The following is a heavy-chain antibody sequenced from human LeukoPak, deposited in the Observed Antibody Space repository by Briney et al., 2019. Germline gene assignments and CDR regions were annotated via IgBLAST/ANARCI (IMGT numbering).Heavy chain of an antibody. V-gene: IGHV3-48*04. J-gene: IGHJ4*02. Sequence: GGSLRLSCAASGFTFSSYGMTWVRQAPGKGLEWVSYISSSSSTIYYADSVKGRFTISRDNAKNSLYLQMNSLRAEDTALYYCARVGVYVWGSYRQFDYWGQGTLVTVSS. CDR1: GFTFSSYG. CDR3: ARVGVYVWGSYRQFDY. D-gene: IGHD3-16*02. CDR2: ISSSSSTI.